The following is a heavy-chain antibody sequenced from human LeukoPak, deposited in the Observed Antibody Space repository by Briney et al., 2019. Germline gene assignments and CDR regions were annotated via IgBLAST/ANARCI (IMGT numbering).Heavy chain of an antibody. D-gene: IGHD1-26*01. CDR2: IWYDGSNK. J-gene: IGHJ4*02. Sequence: GRSLILSCAASGFTFSSYGMHWVRQAPGKGLEWVAVIWYDGSNKYYADSVKGRFTISRDNSKNTLYLQMNSLRAEDTAVYYCAREEVGAPGDYWGQGTLVTVSS. CDR1: GFTFSSYG. V-gene: IGHV3-33*01. CDR3: AREEVGAPGDY.